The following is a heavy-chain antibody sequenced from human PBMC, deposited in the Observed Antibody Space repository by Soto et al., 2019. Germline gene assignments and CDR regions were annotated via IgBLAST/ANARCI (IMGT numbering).Heavy chain of an antibody. J-gene: IGHJ5*02. CDR2: ISGSGGST. Sequence: GGSLRLSCAASGFTFSSYAMSWVRQAPGKGLEWVSAISGSGGSTYYADSVKGRFTISRDNSKNTLYLQMNSLRAEDTAVYYCAKDRELRYFDWLSVPWFDPWGQGTLVTVSS. CDR3: AKDRELRYFDWLSVPWFDP. CDR1: GFTFSSYA. V-gene: IGHV3-23*01. D-gene: IGHD3-9*01.